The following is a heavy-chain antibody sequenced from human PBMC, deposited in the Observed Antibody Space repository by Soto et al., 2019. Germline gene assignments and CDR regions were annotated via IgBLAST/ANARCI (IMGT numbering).Heavy chain of an antibody. J-gene: IGHJ4*02. CDR2: IYYAWTT. D-gene: IGHD3-22*01. V-gene: IGHV4-59*08. CDR1: DGSISPNY. Sequence: QVQLQESGPGLVKPSETLSLKCTVSDGSISPNYWTWIRQPPGKGLEWFGYIYYAWTTTYHPSLKSRVSISLDTSKNEVSLKLTSVTAADTAVYYCARLGAYYQALDSWGQGSLVTVSS. CDR3: ARLGAYYQALDS.